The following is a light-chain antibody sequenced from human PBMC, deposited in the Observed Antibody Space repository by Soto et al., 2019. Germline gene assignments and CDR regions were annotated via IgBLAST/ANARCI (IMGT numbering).Light chain of an antibody. V-gene: IGKV3-15*01. CDR3: HQYSERWT. CDR1: QSVYSN. J-gene: IGKJ1*01. CDR2: GAS. Sequence: VVMTQSPATLSVSPGEKATLSCRASQSVYSNLAWYQQKPGQAPRLLISGASTRATGSPARFSGSGSGTEFTLTISSLQSEDFAVYFCHQYSERWTFGQGTKVEIK.